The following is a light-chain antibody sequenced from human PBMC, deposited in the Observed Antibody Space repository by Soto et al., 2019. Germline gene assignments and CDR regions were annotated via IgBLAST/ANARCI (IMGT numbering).Light chain of an antibody. CDR1: QSVSNN. V-gene: IGKV3-15*01. CDR2: GAS. Sequence: EIVLTQSPGTPSLSPGERATLSCRASQSVSNNYLAWYQQKPGQAPRLLIYGASTRATGIPARFSGSGSETEFTLTISSLQAEDSAVYFCQQYNNWPTWTFGQGTKVDIK. J-gene: IGKJ1*01. CDR3: QQYNNWPTWT.